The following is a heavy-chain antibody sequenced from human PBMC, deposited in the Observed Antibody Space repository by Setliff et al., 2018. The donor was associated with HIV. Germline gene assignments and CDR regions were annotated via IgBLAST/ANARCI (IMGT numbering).Heavy chain of an antibody. CDR3: ARDGYYYDSSVHLAYYFDY. D-gene: IGHD3-22*01. CDR1: GYPFTSYG. CDR2: INTYTGNP. J-gene: IGHJ4*02. V-gene: IGHV7-4-1*02. Sequence: VASVKVSCKASGYPFTSYGMSWVRQAPGQGLEWMGWINTYTGNPTYAQDFTGRFVFSLDTSVSTAYLQISSLKAEDIAVYYCARDGYYYDSSVHLAYYFDYWGQGTLVTVSS.